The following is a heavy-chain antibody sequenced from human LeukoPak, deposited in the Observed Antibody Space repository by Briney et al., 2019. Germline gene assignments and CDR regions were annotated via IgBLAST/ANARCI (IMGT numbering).Heavy chain of an antibody. CDR3: AKEPGGTGYYFDY. D-gene: IGHD1-14*01. V-gene: IGHV3-21*06. CDR2: VSNSGDYI. Sequence: PGGSLRLSCAASGFSFSSYRMNWVRQAPGKGLEWVSSVSNSGDYIHYADSVKGRFTISRDNSKNSLYLQMNSLRAEDTAVYYCAKEPGGTGYYFDYWGQGTLVTVSS. J-gene: IGHJ4*02. CDR1: GFSFSSYR.